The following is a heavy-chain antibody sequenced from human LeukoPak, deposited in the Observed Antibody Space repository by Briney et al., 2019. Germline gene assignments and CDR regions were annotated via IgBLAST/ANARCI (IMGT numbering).Heavy chain of an antibody. CDR1: GFTLSTYT. V-gene: IGHV3-30*04. CDR3: ARDAVQIWFYVGTFDI. CDR2: ISFDEKHK. D-gene: IGHD3-10*01. J-gene: IGHJ3*02. Sequence: GGSLRLSCAASGFTLSTYTVHWVRQTPGKGLEWVALISFDEKHKDFADSVKGRFSISRDTSKNTVSLQVDSLTTDDAAVYYCARDAVQIWFYVGTFDIWGQGSIVTVSS.